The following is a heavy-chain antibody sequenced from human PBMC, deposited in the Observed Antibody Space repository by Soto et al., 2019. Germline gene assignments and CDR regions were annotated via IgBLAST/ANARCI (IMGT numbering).Heavy chain of an antibody. CDR3: ARDIRTNRDTLWS. Sequence: PGGSPRLSCAASEFTFSTYAMTWVRQAPGRGLQXVAXXSXXGXXXXXAXXVKGRFTISRDNSNNTLYLQTNSLRAEDTAVYYCARDIRTNRDTLWSWGQGTLVTASS. J-gene: IGHJ5*02. D-gene: IGHD3-10*01. CDR2: XSXXGXXX. CDR1: EFTFSTYA. V-gene: IGHV3-23*01.